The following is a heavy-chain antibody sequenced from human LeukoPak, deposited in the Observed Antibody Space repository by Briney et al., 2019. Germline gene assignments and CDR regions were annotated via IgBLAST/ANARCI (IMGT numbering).Heavy chain of an antibody. V-gene: IGHV4-30-2*01. D-gene: IGHD2-2*01. CDR3: AIALPDCSSTSCYPRNYYYYYYMDV. Sequence: SQTLSLTCTVSGGSISSGGYYWSWIRHPPGKGLEGVGYIYNSGSTYYNPSLKRRATISVDRTKKQFSMKLTSMTAANAAVDYCAIALPDCSSTSCYPRNYYYYYYMDVWGKGTTVTVSS. J-gene: IGHJ6*03. CDR1: GGSISSGGYY. CDR2: IYNSGST.